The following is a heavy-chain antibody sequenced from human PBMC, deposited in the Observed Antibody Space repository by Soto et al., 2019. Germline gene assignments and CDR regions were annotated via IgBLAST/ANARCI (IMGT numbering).Heavy chain of an antibody. V-gene: IGHV3-48*01. D-gene: IGHD3-22*01. CDR3: ARDYDSSGYPRYYFDY. CDR1: GLAFSSYG. CDR2: ISGGGSTQ. J-gene: IGHJ4*02. Sequence: PGGSLRLSCEASGLAFSSYGMNWVRQAPGKGLEWISYISGGGSTQYYADSVRGRFTISRDNSKNTLYLQMDSLRAEDTALYYCARDYDSSGYPRYYFDYWGQGTLVTVSS.